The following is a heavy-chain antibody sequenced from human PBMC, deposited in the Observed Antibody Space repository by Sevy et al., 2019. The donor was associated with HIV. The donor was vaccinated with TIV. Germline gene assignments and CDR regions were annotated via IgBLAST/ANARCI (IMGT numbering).Heavy chain of an antibody. CDR1: GFTFSNAW. Sequence: GGSLRLSCAASGFTFSNAWMSWVRQAPGKGLEWVGRIKSKTDGGTTDYAAPVKGRFTISRDDSKNTLYLQMNSLKTEDTAVYYCTTGGLGVGDENAFDIWGQRTMVTVSS. J-gene: IGHJ3*02. D-gene: IGHD3-3*01. CDR2: IKSKTDGGTT. V-gene: IGHV3-15*01. CDR3: TTGGLGVGDENAFDI.